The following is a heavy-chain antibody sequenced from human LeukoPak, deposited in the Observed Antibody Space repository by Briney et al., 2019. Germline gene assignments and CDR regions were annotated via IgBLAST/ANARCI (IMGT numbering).Heavy chain of an antibody. CDR1: GGSISSYY. CDR2: IYYSGST. Sequence: PSETLSLTCTVSGGSISSYYWSWIRQPPGKGLEWIGYIYYSGSTNYNPSLKSRVTISVDTSKNQFSLKLSSVTAADTAVYYCASLVVVPAAMYYGMDVWGQGTTVTVSS. D-gene: IGHD2-2*01. V-gene: IGHV4-59*08. CDR3: ASLVVVPAAMYYGMDV. J-gene: IGHJ6*02.